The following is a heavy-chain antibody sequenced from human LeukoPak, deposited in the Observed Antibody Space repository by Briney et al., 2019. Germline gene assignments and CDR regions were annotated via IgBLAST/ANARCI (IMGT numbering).Heavy chain of an antibody. CDR3: AKDESGGWYPYFDF. V-gene: IGHV4-59*01. Sequence: PSETLSLTFTVSGGSISSYYWSWIRQPPGKGLEWIGYIYYSGSTNYNPSLKSRVTISVDTSKNQFSLKLSSVTAADTAVYYCAKDESGGWYPYFDFWGQGTLVTVSS. CDR2: IYYSGST. CDR1: GGSISSYY. J-gene: IGHJ4*02. D-gene: IGHD6-19*01.